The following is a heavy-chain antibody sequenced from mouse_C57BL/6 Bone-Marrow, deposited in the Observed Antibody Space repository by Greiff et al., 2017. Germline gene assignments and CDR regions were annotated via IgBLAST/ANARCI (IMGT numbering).Heavy chain of an antibody. CDR1: GYTFTSYG. CDR2: IYPRSGNT. V-gene: IGHV1-81*01. Sequence: QVQLQQSGAELARPGASVKLSCKASGYTFTSYGISWVKQRTGQGLEWIGEIYPRSGNTYYNEQFKGKATLTADKSSSTAYMELRSLTSEDSAVYFCARERGYYSNYVAYWGQGTLVTVSA. J-gene: IGHJ3*01. D-gene: IGHD2-5*01. CDR3: ARERGYYSNYVAY.